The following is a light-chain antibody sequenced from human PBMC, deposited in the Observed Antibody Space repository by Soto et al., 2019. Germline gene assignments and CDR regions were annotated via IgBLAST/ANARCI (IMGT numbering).Light chain of an antibody. J-gene: IGLJ2*01. Sequence: QSALTQPASVSGSPGQSITISCTGTSSDVGGYNYVSWYQQHPGKVPKLMIYEVSNRPPGVSNRFSGSKSGNTASLTISGLQAEDEADYYCSSYTTTTTHFLFGGGTKLTVL. V-gene: IGLV2-14*01. CDR3: SSYTTTTTHFL. CDR1: SSDVGGYNY. CDR2: EVS.